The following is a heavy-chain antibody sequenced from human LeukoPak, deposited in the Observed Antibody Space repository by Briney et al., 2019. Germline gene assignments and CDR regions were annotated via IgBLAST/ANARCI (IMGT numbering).Heavy chain of an antibody. D-gene: IGHD3-10*01. CDR1: GFTFSNYW. V-gene: IGHV3-48*04. CDR2: ISFSVNTK. Sequence: PGGSLRLSCAASGFTFSNYWMTWVRQAPGKGLEWVSYISFSVNTKYYGDSVKGRFTISRDNAKNALYLQMNSLRVEDTAVYYCARDGSGEWPIGYWGQGTLVTVSS. CDR3: ARDGSGEWPIGY. J-gene: IGHJ4*02.